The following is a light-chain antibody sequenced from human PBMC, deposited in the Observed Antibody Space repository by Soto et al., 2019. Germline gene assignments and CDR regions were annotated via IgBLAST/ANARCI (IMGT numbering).Light chain of an antibody. J-gene: IGKJ5*01. CDR1: QSLLHSNGYNY. Sequence: DSVMTQSPLSLPVTPGEPASISCRSSQSLLHSNGYNYFDWYLQKTGQPPQILIYLGSNRASGVPDRFSGSGSGTDCTLKISRVEAEDVAVYYCMQALQKGITFGQGTRLEIK. CDR2: LGS. V-gene: IGKV2-28*01. CDR3: MQALQKGIT.